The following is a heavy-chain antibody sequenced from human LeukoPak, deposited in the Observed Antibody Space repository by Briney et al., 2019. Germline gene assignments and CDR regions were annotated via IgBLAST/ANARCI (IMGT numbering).Heavy chain of an antibody. J-gene: IGHJ4*02. Sequence: SETLSLTCTVSGGSISNNYWACIRQPAGKGLEWIGRIYSSGSTIYSPSLNSRVTMSVDTSKNQFSLRLSSVTAADTAVYYCARVTLRGVLVDWGQGTLVTVSS. V-gene: IGHV4-4*07. CDR1: GGSISNNY. CDR2: IYSSGST. CDR3: ARVTLRGVLVD. D-gene: IGHD3-10*01.